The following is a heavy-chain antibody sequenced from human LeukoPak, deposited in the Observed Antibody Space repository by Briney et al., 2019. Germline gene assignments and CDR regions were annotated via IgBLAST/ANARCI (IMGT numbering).Heavy chain of an antibody. CDR3: ASLFGVAYNWFDP. CDR1: GGSLSGYY. V-gene: IGHV4-34*01. CDR2: INRSGSA. Sequence: PSETLSLTCAVYGGSLSGYYWSWIRQPPGRGLEWIGEINRSGSANYNPSLKSRVTVSVDTSKNQFSLKLSSVTAADTAVYYCASLFGVAYNWFDPWGQGTLVTVSS. J-gene: IGHJ5*02. D-gene: IGHD3-3*01.